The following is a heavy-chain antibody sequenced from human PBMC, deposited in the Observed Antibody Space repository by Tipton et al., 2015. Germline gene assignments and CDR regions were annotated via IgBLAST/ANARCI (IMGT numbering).Heavy chain of an antibody. Sequence: SLRLSCAASGFIFSDNGMHWVRQAPGKGLEWVAVIWYDGRNKYFADSVKGRFNISRDNSNNTVYLQMNSLRVEDTAVYYCARQKSSGGPFDPWGQGTLGTVAP. V-gene: IGHV3-33*01. CDR1: GFIFSDNG. J-gene: IGHJ5*02. CDR2: IWYDGRNK. D-gene: IGHD3-22*01. CDR3: ARQKSSGGPFDP.